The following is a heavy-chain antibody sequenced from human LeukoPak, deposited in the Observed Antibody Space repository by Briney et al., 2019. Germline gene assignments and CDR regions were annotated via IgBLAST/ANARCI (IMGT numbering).Heavy chain of an antibody. CDR1: GFTFSSYA. V-gene: IGHV3-48*01. D-gene: IGHD3-10*02. CDR2: ISSSSSTI. CDR3: AELGITMIGGV. Sequence: GGSLRLSCAASGFTFSSYAMSWVRQAPGKGLEWVSYISSSSSTIYYADSVKGRFTISRDNAKNSLYLQMNSLRAEDTAVYYCAELGITMIGGVWGKGTTVTVSS. J-gene: IGHJ6*04.